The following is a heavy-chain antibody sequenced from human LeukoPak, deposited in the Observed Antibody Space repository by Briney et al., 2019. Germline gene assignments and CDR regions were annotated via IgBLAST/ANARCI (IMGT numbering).Heavy chain of an antibody. CDR1: GYTFTSYD. J-gene: IGHJ6*03. CDR2: MNPNSGNT. CDR3: ARGRLGYCSSTSCYRLGYYYYMDV. Sequence: ASVKVSCKASGYTFTSYDINWVRQATGQGLEWMGWMNPNSGNTGYAQKFQGRVTITRNTSISTAYMELSSLRSEDTAVYYCARGRLGYCSSTSCYRLGYYYYMDVWGKGTTVTVSS. V-gene: IGHV1-8*03. D-gene: IGHD2-2*02.